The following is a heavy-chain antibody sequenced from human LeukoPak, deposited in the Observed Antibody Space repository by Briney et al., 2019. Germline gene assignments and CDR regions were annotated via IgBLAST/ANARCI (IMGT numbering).Heavy chain of an antibody. CDR1: GFTFSNYD. CDR3: AKDRYNSGWDPIDY. J-gene: IGHJ4*02. CDR2: ISVSGST. D-gene: IGHD6-19*01. Sequence: TGGSLRLSCAASGFTFSNYDLTWVRQAPGKGLEWVSIISVSGSTYYADSVKGRFIISRDTSKKTLFLQMNSLRAEDTAVYYCAKDRYNSGWDPIDYWGQGTLVTVSS. V-gene: IGHV3-23*01.